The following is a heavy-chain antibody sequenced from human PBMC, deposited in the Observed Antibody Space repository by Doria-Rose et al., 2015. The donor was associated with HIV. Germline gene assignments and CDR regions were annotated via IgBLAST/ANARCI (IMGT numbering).Heavy chain of an antibody. V-gene: IGHV2-26*01. D-gene: IGHD6-13*01. J-gene: IGHJ4*02. CDR2: IFSDDER. CDR1: GVSLSSPGMG. Sequence: QESGPVLVKPTETLALTCTVSGVSLSSPGMGVSWIRQPPGKALEWLANIFSDDERSYKPSLKSRLTISRSTSKSQVVLTMTDMYPVDTATYYCARIKSSRWYHKYYFDFWGQGTLVIVSA. CDR3: ARIKSSRWYHKYYFDF.